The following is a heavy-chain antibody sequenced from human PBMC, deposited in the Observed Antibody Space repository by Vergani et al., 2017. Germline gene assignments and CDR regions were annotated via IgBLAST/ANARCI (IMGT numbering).Heavy chain of an antibody. J-gene: IGHJ5*02. CDR1: GYTLTELS. D-gene: IGHD6-19*01. CDR2: FDPEDGET. V-gene: IGHV1-24*01. Sequence: QVQLVQSGAEVKKPGASVKVSCKVSGYTLTELSMHWVRQAPGKGLGWMGGFDPEDGETIYAQKFQGRVTMTEDTSTDTAYMELRSLRSEDTAVYYCAKAQIAVAGTTSRAEYWFDPWGQGTLVTVSS. CDR3: AKAQIAVAGTTSRAEYWFDP.